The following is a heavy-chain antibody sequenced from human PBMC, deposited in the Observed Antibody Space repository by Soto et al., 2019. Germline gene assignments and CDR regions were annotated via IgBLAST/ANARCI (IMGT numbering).Heavy chain of an antibody. J-gene: IGHJ6*03. CDR3: ARNEIGLDSYYYYYYYMDV. CDR1: GGSISSYY. Sequence: SETLSLSCTVSGGSISSYYWSWIRQPPGKGLEWIGYIYYSGSTNYNPSLKSRVTISVDTSKNQFSLKLSSVTAADTAVYYCARNEIGLDSYYYYYYYMDVWGKGTTVTVSS. V-gene: IGHV4-59*12. D-gene: IGHD1-1*01. CDR2: IYYSGST.